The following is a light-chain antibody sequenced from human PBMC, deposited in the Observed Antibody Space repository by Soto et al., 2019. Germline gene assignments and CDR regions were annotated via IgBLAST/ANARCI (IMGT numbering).Light chain of an antibody. J-gene: IGLJ2*01. Sequence: QSALTQPASVSGSPGQSITISCTGTSSDVGFYNYVSWYQQRPGKAPKLMIYDVTNRPSGVSNRFSGSKAGNTASLTISGLQADDEADYYCSSYTSSTTVVFGGGTKLTVL. V-gene: IGLV2-14*01. CDR3: SSYTSSTTVV. CDR1: SSDVGFYNY. CDR2: DVT.